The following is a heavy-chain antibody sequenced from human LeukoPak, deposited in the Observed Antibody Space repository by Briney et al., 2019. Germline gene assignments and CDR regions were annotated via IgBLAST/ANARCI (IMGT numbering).Heavy chain of an antibody. CDR2: IYTSGST. J-gene: IGHJ6*03. Sequence: SETLSLTCTVSGGSISSYYWSWIRQPPGKGLEWIGYIYTSGSTNYNPSLKSRVTISVDTSKNQFSLKLSSVTAADTAVYYCARQFVDKDKNYYCYYYMDVWGKGTTVTVSS. CDR1: GGSISSYY. CDR3: ARQFVDKDKNYYCYYYMDV. D-gene: IGHD6-6*01. V-gene: IGHV4-4*09.